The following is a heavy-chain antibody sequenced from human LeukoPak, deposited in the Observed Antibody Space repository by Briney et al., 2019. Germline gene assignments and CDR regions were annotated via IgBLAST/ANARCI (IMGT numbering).Heavy chain of an antibody. D-gene: IGHD3-22*01. CDR1: GFTFSSYA. J-gene: IGHJ4*02. Sequence: QPGRFLRLSCAASGFTFSSYAMHWVRQVPGKGLEWVAVISYDGSNKYYADSVKGRFTISRDNSKNTLYLQMNSLRPEDTAVYYCARAEGYYDSRVDYWGQGTLVTVSS. CDR3: ARAEGYYDSRVDY. CDR2: ISYDGSNK. V-gene: IGHV3-30-3*01.